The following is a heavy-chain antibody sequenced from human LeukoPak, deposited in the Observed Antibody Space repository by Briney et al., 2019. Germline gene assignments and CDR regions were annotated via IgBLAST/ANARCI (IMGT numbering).Heavy chain of an antibody. V-gene: IGHV3-30-3*01. CDR3: TREPLF. Sequence: RAGGSLRLSCAAPGFTFGSHGLHWVRQPPGKGLEWVAFISYDGSTKYYADSVKGRFTISRDNSENTLYLQMNSLKAADTAVYYCTREPLFWGQGTLVTVSS. J-gene: IGHJ4*02. CDR1: GFTFGSHG. D-gene: IGHD1-14*01. CDR2: ISYDGSTK.